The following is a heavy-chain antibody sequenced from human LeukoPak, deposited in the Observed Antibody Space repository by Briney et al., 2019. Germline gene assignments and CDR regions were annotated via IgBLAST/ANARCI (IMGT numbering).Heavy chain of an antibody. CDR2: ISGYTGNT. D-gene: IGHD6-13*01. CDR1: GYTFTSYG. Sequence: ASVKVSCKASGYTFTSYGISWVRQAPGQGLEWMGWISGYTGNTNYAQNLQVRVTMTTDTSTSTGYMELRSLRSDDTAVYYCARDRMSYGSTEYGMDVWGQGTTVTVPS. CDR3: ARDRMSYGSTEYGMDV. V-gene: IGHV1-18*01. J-gene: IGHJ6*02.